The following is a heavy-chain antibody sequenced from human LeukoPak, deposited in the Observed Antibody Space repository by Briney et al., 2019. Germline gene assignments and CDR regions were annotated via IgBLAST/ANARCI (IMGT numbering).Heavy chain of an antibody. CDR1: GGSISSYY. V-gene: IGHV4-4*07. J-gene: IGHJ4*02. Sequence: SETLSLTCTVSGGSISSYYWSWIRQPAGKGLEWIGRIYTSGSTNYNPSLKSRVTISVDTSKNQFSLKLSSVTAADTAVYYCARLEWELLLNYFDYWGQGTLVTVSS. CDR3: ARLEWELLLNYFDY. CDR2: IYTSGST. D-gene: IGHD1-26*01.